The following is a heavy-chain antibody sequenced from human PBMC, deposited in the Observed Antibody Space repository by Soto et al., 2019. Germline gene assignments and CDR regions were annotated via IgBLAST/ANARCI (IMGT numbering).Heavy chain of an antibody. J-gene: IGHJ4*02. CDR2: VTGSGDNT. CDR1: GFTFSSYA. V-gene: IGHV3-23*01. Sequence: EVQLLESGGGLVQPGGSLRLSCAASGFTFSSYAMSWVRQAPGKGLEWVSTVTGSGDNTYYADSVKGRFSISRDNSKNTLYRQMNSLRAEDTAVYYCAKGGGATLFYFDYWGQGTLVTVSP. CDR3: AKGGGATLFYFDY. D-gene: IGHD2-15*01.